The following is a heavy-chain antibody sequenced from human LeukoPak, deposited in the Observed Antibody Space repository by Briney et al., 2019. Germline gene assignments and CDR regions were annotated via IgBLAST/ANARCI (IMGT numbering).Heavy chain of an antibody. CDR3: ARDVPPGGYDSTS. D-gene: IGHD3-22*01. Sequence: PSETLSLTCTVSGGSISSYYWSWIRQPPGKGLEWIGYIYYSGSTNYNPSLKSRVTISVDTSKSQFSLKLSSVTAADTAVYYCARDVPPGGYDSTSWGQGTLVTVSS. CDR1: GGSISSYY. J-gene: IGHJ5*02. V-gene: IGHV4-59*01. CDR2: IYYSGST.